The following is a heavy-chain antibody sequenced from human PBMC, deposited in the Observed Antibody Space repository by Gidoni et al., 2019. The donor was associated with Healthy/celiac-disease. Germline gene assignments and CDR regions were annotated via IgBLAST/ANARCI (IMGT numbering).Heavy chain of an antibody. D-gene: IGHD6-13*01. CDR1: GGTFSSYA. V-gene: IGHV1-69*01. Sequence: QVQLVQSGAEVKKPGSSVKVSCKASGGTFSSYAISWVRQAPGQGLVWMGGIIPIFGTANYAQKCQGRVTITADESTSTAYMELSSLRSEDTAVYYCAREGENPLKIAAAGRFFDYWGQGTLVTVSS. J-gene: IGHJ4*02. CDR2: IIPIFGTA. CDR3: AREGENPLKIAAAGRFFDY.